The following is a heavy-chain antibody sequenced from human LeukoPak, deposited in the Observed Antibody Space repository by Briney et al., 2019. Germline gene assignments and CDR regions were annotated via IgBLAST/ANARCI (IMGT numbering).Heavy chain of an antibody. CDR3: ARVIGVHPNYYYYYGMDV. J-gene: IGHJ6*02. V-gene: IGHV1-18*01. D-gene: IGHD2-8*01. CDR2: ISAYNGNT. Sequence: ASVKVSCKASGYTFTSYGISWVRQAPGQGLEWMGWISAYNGNTNYAQKLQGRVTMTTDTSTSTAYMELRSLRSDDTAVYYCARVIGVHPNYYYYYGMDVWGQGTTVTAPS. CDR1: GYTFTSYG.